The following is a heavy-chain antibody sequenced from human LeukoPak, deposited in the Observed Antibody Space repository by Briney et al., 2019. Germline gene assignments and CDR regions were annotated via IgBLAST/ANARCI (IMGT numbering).Heavy chain of an antibody. Sequence: GESLKISCKGSGYSFTSYWISWVRQMPGKGLEWMGRIDPSDSYTNYSPSFQGHVTISADESISTAYLQWSSLKASDTAMYYCARAYCSGGSCYSRYNWFDPWGQGTLVTVSS. D-gene: IGHD2-15*01. J-gene: IGHJ5*02. CDR1: GYSFTSYW. CDR2: IDPSDSYT. V-gene: IGHV5-10-1*01. CDR3: ARAYCSGGSCYSRYNWFDP.